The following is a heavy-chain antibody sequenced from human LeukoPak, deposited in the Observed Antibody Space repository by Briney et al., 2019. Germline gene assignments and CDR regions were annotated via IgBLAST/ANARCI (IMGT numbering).Heavy chain of an antibody. CDR1: GGSISSSSYY. CDR3: ASSGIAADDC. Sequence: PSETLSLTCTVSGGSISSSSYYWGWIRQPPGKGLEWIGSIYYSGSTYYNPSLKSRVTISVDTSKNQFSLKLSSVTAADTAVYYCASSGIAADDCWGQGTLVTVSS. D-gene: IGHD6-13*01. CDR2: IYYSGST. J-gene: IGHJ4*02. V-gene: IGHV4-39*01.